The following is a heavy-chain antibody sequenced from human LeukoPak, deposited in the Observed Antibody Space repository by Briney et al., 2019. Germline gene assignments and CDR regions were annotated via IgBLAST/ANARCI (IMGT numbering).Heavy chain of an antibody. D-gene: IGHD1-26*01. Sequence: GGSLRLSCKGSGYTFTSYWIGCGRQMPGKGLEWMGIIYPGDSETRYSPSFQGQVTSSADKSISTPYLQWSSLTPSDPPMYYSARVTWEPDRYFDYWGEGALVTVSS. J-gene: IGHJ4*02. CDR3: ARVTWEPDRYFDY. CDR1: GYTFTSYW. V-gene: IGHV5-51*01. CDR2: IYPGDSET.